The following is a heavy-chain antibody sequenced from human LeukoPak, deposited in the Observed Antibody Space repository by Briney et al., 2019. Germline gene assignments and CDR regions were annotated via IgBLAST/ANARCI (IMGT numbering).Heavy chain of an antibody. D-gene: IGHD3-22*01. J-gene: IGHJ4*02. Sequence: GGSLTLSWVASGFTFSSTLTHWVRQLQGTGLGWVCVMDSDGSKTDYADSVKGRFTFSRDNARNTLYLQMNSLRAEDTAVYYCVRLSSGYYRLIDHWGQGTLVTVSS. CDR1: GFTFSSTL. V-gene: IGHV3-74*01. CDR3: VRLSSGYYRLIDH. CDR2: MDSDGSKT.